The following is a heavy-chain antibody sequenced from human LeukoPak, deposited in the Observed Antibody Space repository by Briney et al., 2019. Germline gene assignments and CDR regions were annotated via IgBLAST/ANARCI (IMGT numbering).Heavy chain of an antibody. CDR2: IIPILGIA. CDR3: AKDLRSYYDSSGDFDY. Sequence: ASVKVSCKASGGTFSSYAISWVRQAPGQGLEWMGRIIPILGIANYAQKFQGRVTITADKSTSTAYMELSSLRSEDTAVYYCAKDLRSYYDSSGDFDYWGQGTLVTVSS. D-gene: IGHD3-22*01. J-gene: IGHJ4*02. V-gene: IGHV1-69*04. CDR1: GGTFSSYA.